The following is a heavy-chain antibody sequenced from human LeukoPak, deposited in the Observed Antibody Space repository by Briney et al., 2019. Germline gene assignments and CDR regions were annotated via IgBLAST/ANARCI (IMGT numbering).Heavy chain of an antibody. Sequence: PSETLSLTCTVSGGSISSYYWSWIRQPPGKGLEWIAYIYYSGSTNYNPSLKGRVTISVDTSKNQFSLKLSSVTAADTAVYYCARRRITMVRGVIMFSGYFDYWGQGTLVTVSS. J-gene: IGHJ4*02. CDR3: ARRRITMVRGVIMFSGYFDY. CDR1: GGSISSYY. CDR2: IYYSGST. V-gene: IGHV4-59*01. D-gene: IGHD3-10*01.